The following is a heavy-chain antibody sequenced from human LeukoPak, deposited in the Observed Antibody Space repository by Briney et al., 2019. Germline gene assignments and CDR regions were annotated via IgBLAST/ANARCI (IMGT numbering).Heavy chain of an antibody. V-gene: IGHV3-30*03. CDR2: ISYDGSNK. CDR3: ARDLSLSLGFGEFSDPLDY. J-gene: IGHJ4*02. Sequence: PGRSLRLSCAASGFTFSSYGMHWVRQAPGKGLEWVAVISYDGSNKYYADSVKGRFTISRDNSKNTLYLQMNSLRAEDTAVYYCARDLSLSLGFGEFSDPLDYWGQGTLVTVSS. D-gene: IGHD3-10*01. CDR1: GFTFSSYG.